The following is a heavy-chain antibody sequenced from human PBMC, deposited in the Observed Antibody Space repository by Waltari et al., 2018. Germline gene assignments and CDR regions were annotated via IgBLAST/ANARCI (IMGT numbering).Heavy chain of an antibody. Sequence: QVQLQQWGGGLLKPSATLSLTCAVYGCPFSGSSWLWVRPPPGKGLEWVGEINQSGKTNDNPSLKSRVTMSVDTAENQVSLKLNSVTAADTAVYFCARLVATRPDSFSIYHYYYMDVWGTGTTVTISS. CDR2: INQSGKT. CDR1: GCPFSGSS. D-gene: IGHD6-6*01. V-gene: IGHV4-34*01. CDR3: ARLVATRPDSFSIYHYYYMDV. J-gene: IGHJ6*03.